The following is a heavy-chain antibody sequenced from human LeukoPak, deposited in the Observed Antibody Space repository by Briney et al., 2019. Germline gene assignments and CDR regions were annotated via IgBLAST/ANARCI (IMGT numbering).Heavy chain of an antibody. J-gene: IGHJ1*01. CDR1: GGSISSGSYY. CDR3: ASDYGGNGVYFQH. V-gene: IGHV4-61*02. Sequence: MPSETLSLTCTVSGGSISSGSYYWSWIRQPAGKGLEWIGRIYTSGSTNYNPSLKSRVTMSVDTSKNQFSLKLSSVTAADTAVYYCASDYGGNGVYFQHWGQGTLVTVSS. D-gene: IGHD4-23*01. CDR2: IYTSGST.